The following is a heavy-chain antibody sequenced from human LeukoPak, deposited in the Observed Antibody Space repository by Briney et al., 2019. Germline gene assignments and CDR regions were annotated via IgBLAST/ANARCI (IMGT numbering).Heavy chain of an antibody. CDR2: IKQDGSKE. CDR3: ATGSIWSNYYYYMGV. J-gene: IGHJ6*03. D-gene: IGHD6-13*01. CDR1: GFTFSTFW. Sequence: GGSLRLSCAASGFTFSTFWMTWVRQAPGKGLEWVANIKQDGSKEYYVDSVLGRFTISRDNAKNSLYLQMNSLRAEDTALYYCATGSIWSNYYYYMGVWGLGTPVTVSS. V-gene: IGHV3-7*01.